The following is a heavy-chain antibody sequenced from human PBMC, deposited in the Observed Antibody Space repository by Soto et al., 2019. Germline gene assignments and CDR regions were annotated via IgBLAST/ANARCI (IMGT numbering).Heavy chain of an antibody. CDR2: IKSKTDGGTT. Sequence: EVQLVESGGGLVQPGGSLRLSCAASGFTFSNAWMSWVRQAPGKGLEWVGRIKSKTDGGTTDYAAPVKGRFTISRDDSKYALYLQLNSRKTEDTAVYDCTRGAGSGDWGQGGLVAVSS. CDR3: TRGAGSGD. J-gene: IGHJ4*02. D-gene: IGHD3-10*01. CDR1: GFTFSNAW. V-gene: IGHV3-15*01.